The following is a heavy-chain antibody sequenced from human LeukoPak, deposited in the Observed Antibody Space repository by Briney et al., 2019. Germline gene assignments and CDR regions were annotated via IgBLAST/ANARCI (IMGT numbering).Heavy chain of an antibody. CDR2: ISSSSSYI. CDR1: GFTFSSYW. V-gene: IGHV3-21*01. D-gene: IGHD3-16*02. CDR3: ARVGRGYVWGSYRHTPFDY. J-gene: IGHJ4*02. Sequence: GGSLRLSCAASGFTFSSYWMSWVRQAPGKGLEWVSSISSSSSYIYYADSVKGRFTISRDNAKNSLYLQMNSLRAEDTAVYYCARVGRGYVWGSYRHTPFDYWGQGTLVTVSS.